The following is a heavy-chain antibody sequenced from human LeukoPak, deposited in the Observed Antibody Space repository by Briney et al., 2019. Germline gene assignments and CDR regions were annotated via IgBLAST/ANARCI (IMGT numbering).Heavy chain of an antibody. D-gene: IGHD3-3*01. Sequence: GSSVKVSCKASGGTFSSYAISWVRQAPGQGLEWMGRIIPILGIANYAQKFQGRVTITADKSTSTAYMELSSLRSEDTAVYYCARDLPFPPAYQGDFWSGYGMDVWGQGTTVTVSS. V-gene: IGHV1-69*04. CDR2: IIPILGIA. CDR3: ARDLPFPPAYQGDFWSGYGMDV. CDR1: GGTFSSYA. J-gene: IGHJ6*02.